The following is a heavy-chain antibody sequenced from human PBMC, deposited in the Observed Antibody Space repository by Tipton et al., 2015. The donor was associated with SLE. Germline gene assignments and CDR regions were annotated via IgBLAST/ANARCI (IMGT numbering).Heavy chain of an antibody. CDR2: ISSSGETT. V-gene: IGHV3-64*02. CDR3: SAHGYSPYYFDF. J-gene: IGHJ4*02. D-gene: IGHD2-15*01. CDR1: GFTFRAFA. Sequence: SLRLSCAASGFTFRAFAMHWVRQAPGKGLEYVSAISSSGETTYYADSVKGRFTISRDNSKNTLYLQMGSLRPEDMAVYYCSAHGYSPYYFDFWGQGALVTVSS.